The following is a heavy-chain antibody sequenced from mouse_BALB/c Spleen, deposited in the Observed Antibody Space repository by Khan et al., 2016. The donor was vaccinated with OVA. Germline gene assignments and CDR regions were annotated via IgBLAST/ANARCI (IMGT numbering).Heavy chain of an antibody. V-gene: IGHV3-2*02. CDR3: ARVYGGDFDY. Sequence: VQLKQSGPGLVKLSQSLSLTCTVTGYSIPSDYAWNWIRQFPGNKLEWMGFISYSGNTNYNPSPKSRISITRDTSKNQFFLQLNSVTTEDTATYYCARVYGGDFDYWGQGTTLTVSA. J-gene: IGHJ2*01. CDR2: ISYSGNT. D-gene: IGHD1-1*01. CDR1: GYSIPSDYA.